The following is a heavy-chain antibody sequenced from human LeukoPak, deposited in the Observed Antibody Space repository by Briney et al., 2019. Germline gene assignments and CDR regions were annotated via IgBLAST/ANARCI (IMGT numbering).Heavy chain of an antibody. D-gene: IGHD1-26*01. CDR2: ISWNSGSI. J-gene: IGHJ4*02. CDR1: GFTFDDYA. Sequence: QSGGSLRLSCAASGFTFDDYAMHWVRQAPGKGLEWVSGISWNSGSIGYADSVKGRFTIFRDNAKNSLYLQMNSLRAEDMALYYCAKEWELGGFDYWGQGTLVTVSS. CDR3: AKEWELGGFDY. V-gene: IGHV3-9*03.